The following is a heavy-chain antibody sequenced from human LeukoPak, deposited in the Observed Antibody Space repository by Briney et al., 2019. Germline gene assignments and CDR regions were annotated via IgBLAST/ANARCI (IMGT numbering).Heavy chain of an antibody. CDR2: IIPILGIA. CDR1: GGTFSSYA. D-gene: IGHD2-15*01. J-gene: IGHJ6*02. V-gene: IGHV1-69*04. Sequence: HWASVKVSCKASGGTFSSYAISWVRQAPGQGLEWMGRIIPILGIANYAQKFQGRVTITADKSTSTAYMELSSLRSEDTAVYYCARGTGCTGGSCSYYGMDVWGQGTTVTVSS. CDR3: ARGTGCTGGSCSYYGMDV.